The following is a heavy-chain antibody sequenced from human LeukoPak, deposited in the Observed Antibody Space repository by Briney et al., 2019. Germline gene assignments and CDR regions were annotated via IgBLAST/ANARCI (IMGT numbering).Heavy chain of an antibody. CDR1: GFTFSSYE. Sequence: GGSLRLSCAASGFTFSSYEMNWVRQAPGKGLEWVSYISSSGRTTYYADSVKGRFTMSRDNAKNSLNLQMNSLRAEDTAVYYCARVRVPAAMSYYYYYMDVWGKGTTVTISS. J-gene: IGHJ6*03. CDR2: ISSSGRTT. CDR3: ARVRVPAAMSYYYYYMDV. D-gene: IGHD2-2*01. V-gene: IGHV3-48*03.